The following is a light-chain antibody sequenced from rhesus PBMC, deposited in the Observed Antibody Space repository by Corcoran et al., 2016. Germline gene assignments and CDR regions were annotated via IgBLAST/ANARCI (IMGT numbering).Light chain of an antibody. Sequence: DIQMTQSPSSLSASVGDRVTITCRASQGISDYLSWYQQKPGKAPKRLSYAASSLESGVPPRLSGSGSGTEFTLTINSLQPEDFAAYYCLQGYSTPFTFGPGTKLDIK. V-gene: IGKV1-36*02. CDR3: LQGYSTPFT. CDR1: QGISDY. J-gene: IGKJ3*01. CDR2: AAS.